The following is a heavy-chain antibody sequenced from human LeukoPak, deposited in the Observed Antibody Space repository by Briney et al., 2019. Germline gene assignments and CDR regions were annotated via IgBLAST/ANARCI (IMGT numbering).Heavy chain of an antibody. D-gene: IGHD6-13*01. V-gene: IGHV3-48*02. CDR2: ISSGSSVI. CDR1: GSTLSSYS. CDR3: GRGIRGYSSTWFVDY. Sequence: GGSLRLSCAASGSTLSSYSMNWVRQAPGRGLEWVSYISSGSSVIYYADSVKGRFTISRDNAKNSLYLQMNSLTDDDTAVYYCGRGIRGYSSTWFVDYWGQGTLVTVSS. J-gene: IGHJ4*02.